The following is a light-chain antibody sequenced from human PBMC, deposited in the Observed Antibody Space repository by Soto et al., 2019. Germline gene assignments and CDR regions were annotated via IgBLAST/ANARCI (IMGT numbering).Light chain of an antibody. CDR2: WAS. CDR3: QQYFNTPRT. Sequence: DIVMTQSPDSLAVSLGERATINCKSSQSVIHTSNNKSYLAWYQQKSGQPPELLLYWASARESGVPDRFSGSGSRTDFTLTISSLQAEDVAVYYCQQYFNTPRTFGLGTKVEI. CDR1: QSVIHTSNNKSY. J-gene: IGKJ2*01. V-gene: IGKV4-1*01.